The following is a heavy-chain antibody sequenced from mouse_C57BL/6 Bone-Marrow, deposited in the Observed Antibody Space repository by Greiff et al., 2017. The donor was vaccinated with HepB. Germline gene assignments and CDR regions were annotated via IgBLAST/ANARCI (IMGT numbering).Heavy chain of an antibody. CDR3: GTHYYGSSWFAY. J-gene: IGHJ3*01. Sequence: LMESGAELASPGASVTLSCKASGYTFTDHIMNWVKKRPGQGLEWIGRIYPVSGETIYNQKFMGKATFSVDRSSSTVYMVLNSLTSEDAAVYYCGTHYYGSSWFAYWGQGTLVTVSA. D-gene: IGHD1-1*01. CDR1: GYTFTDHI. V-gene: IGHV1-11*01. CDR2: IYPVSGET.